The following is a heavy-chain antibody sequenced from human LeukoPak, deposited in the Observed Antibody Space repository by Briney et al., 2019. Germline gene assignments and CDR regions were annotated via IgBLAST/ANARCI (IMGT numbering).Heavy chain of an antibody. CDR2: IFASGST. CDR3: ARGGSYWTFDY. V-gene: IGHV4-61*02. Sequence: PSETLSLTCTVSGGSISSGNFYWSWIRQPAGKGLEWIGRIFASGSTDYNPSLKGRVTISVDTSRYQFSLKLTSVTAADTAVYYCARGGSYWTFDYWGQGALVTVSS. CDR1: GGSISSGNFY. J-gene: IGHJ4*02. D-gene: IGHD1-26*01.